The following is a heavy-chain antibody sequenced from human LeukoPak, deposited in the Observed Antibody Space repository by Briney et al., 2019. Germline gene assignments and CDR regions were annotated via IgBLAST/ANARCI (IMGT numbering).Heavy chain of an antibody. J-gene: IGHJ4*02. CDR1: GFTFSSYW. Sequence: GGSLRLSCAASGFTFSSYWMHWVRQAPGKGLVWVSRINSDGSSTSYADSVKGQFTISRDNAKNTLYLQMNSLRAEDTAVYYCARDRPYYYDSSGYYYWGQGTLVTVSS. V-gene: IGHV3-74*01. CDR3: ARDRPYYYDSSGYYY. CDR2: INSDGSST. D-gene: IGHD3-22*01.